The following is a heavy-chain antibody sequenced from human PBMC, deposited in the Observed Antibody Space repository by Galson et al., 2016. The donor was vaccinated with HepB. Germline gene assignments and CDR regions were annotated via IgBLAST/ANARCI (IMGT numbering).Heavy chain of an antibody. J-gene: IGHJ4*02. V-gene: IGHV5-51*01. Sequence: QSGAEVKKPGESLKISCRGSGYDFTNSWIAWVRQRPGKGLEWMGLLFPADSDLRYSPSFQGRVTISADTSIDTAYLQWSSLMASDTAIYYCARRNSGYDWALDFWGQGTLVTVSS. CDR1: GYDFTNSW. CDR2: LFPADSDL. CDR3: ARRNSGYDWALDF. D-gene: IGHD5-12*01.